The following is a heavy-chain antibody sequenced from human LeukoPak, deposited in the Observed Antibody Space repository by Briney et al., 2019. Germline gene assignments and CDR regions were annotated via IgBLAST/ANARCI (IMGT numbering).Heavy chain of an antibody. D-gene: IGHD3-10*01. Sequence: GGSLRLSCAASGFTLSSYAMHWVRQAPGKGLEYVSAISSNGGSTYYANSVKGRFTISRDNSKNTLYLQMGSLRAEDMAVYYCARDPGLYYYGSGVKIPFDYWGQGTLVTVSS. V-gene: IGHV3-64*01. CDR2: ISSNGGST. J-gene: IGHJ4*02. CDR1: GFTLSSYA. CDR3: ARDPGLYYYGSGVKIPFDY.